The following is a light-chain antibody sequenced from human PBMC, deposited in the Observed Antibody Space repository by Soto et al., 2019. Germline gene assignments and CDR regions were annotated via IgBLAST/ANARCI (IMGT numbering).Light chain of an antibody. CDR2: AAS. J-gene: IGKJ4*01. CDR1: QSISSF. V-gene: IGKV1-39*01. CDR3: QRSYSTPPT. Sequence: DIQMTQSPSSLSASVGDRVTITCRASQSISSFLNWYQQKPGKAPKLLIYAASSLQSGVPSRFSGSGSGTDFTLTISSLQPEDFETYYCQRSYSTPPTFGGGTKVEIK.